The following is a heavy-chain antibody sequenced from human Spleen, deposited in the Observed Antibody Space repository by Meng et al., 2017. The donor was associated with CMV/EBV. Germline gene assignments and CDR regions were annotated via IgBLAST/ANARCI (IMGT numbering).Heavy chain of an antibody. CDR2: IIPILGIA. D-gene: IGHD1-26*01. CDR3: ARVEVGNWFDP. V-gene: IGHV1-69*10. CDR1: GGTFSSYA. J-gene: IGHJ5*02. Sequence: SCKGSGGTFSSYAISWVRQGPGQGLEWMGGIIPILGIANYAQKFQGRVTITADKSTSTAYMELSSLRSEDTAVYYCARVEVGNWFDPWGQGTLVTVSS.